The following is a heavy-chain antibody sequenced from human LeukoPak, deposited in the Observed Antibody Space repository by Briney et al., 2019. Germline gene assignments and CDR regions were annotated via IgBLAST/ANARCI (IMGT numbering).Heavy chain of an antibody. Sequence: SVKVSCKVSGGTFSSYAISWVRQAPGQGLEWMGGIIPIFGTANYAQKFQGRVTITTDESTSTAYMELSSLRSEDTAVYYCAISGSYTYYYYYMDVWGKGTTVTVSS. CDR1: GGTFSSYA. D-gene: IGHD1-26*01. CDR2: IIPIFGTA. V-gene: IGHV1-69*05. CDR3: AISGSYTYYYYYMDV. J-gene: IGHJ6*03.